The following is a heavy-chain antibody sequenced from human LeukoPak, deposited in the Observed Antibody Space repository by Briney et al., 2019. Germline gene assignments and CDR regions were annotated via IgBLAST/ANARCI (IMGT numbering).Heavy chain of an antibody. CDR3: AKDSTVSGSYYGMDI. Sequence: GGSLRLSCAASGFTFSSYTVTWVRQAPGKGLEWVSSISGSGSTTYFADSVKGRFTISRDNSKNTLCLQMNSLRAEDTAVYYCAKDSTVSGSYYGMDIWGQGTTVTVSS. J-gene: IGHJ6*02. CDR1: GFTFSSYT. V-gene: IGHV3-23*01. D-gene: IGHD3-22*01. CDR2: ISGSGSTT.